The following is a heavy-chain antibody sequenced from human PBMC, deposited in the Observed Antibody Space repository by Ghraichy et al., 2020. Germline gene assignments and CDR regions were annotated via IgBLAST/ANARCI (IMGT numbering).Heavy chain of an antibody. J-gene: IGHJ5*02. CDR3: ARQCGGDCYSWFDP. Sequence: SETLSLTCTVSGGSISSSSYYWGWIRQPPGKGLEWIGSIYYSGSTYYNPSLKSRVTISVDTSKNQFSLKLSSVTAADTAVYYCARQCGGDCYSWFDPWGQGTLVTVSS. CDR1: GGSISSSSYY. V-gene: IGHV4-39*01. D-gene: IGHD2-21*02. CDR2: IYYSGST.